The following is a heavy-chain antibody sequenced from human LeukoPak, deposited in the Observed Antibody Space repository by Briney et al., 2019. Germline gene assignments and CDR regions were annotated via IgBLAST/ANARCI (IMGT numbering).Heavy chain of an antibody. V-gene: IGHV1-3*01. Sequence: ASVKVSCKASGYTFTSYLIHLVRQAPGQRLEWMGWINVGNDSTKYSLNFQGRVTITRDTSASTAYMELSSLRSEDTAVYYCARDSIWGSWTYGFDYWGQGALVTVSS. CDR3: ARDSIWGSWTYGFDY. CDR2: INVGNDST. D-gene: IGHD3-16*01. CDR1: GYTFTSYL. J-gene: IGHJ4*02.